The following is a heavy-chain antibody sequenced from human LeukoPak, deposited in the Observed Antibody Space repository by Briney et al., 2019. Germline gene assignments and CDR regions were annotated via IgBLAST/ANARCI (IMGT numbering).Heavy chain of an antibody. CDR1: GFTFSSYS. CDR2: ISSSSSYI. J-gene: IGHJ3*02. D-gene: IGHD3-9*01. CDR3: ARDKSPYYDILTGYGDAFDI. Sequence: KPGGSLRLSCAASGFTFSSYSMNWVRQAPGKGLEWFSSISSSSSYIYYADSVKGRFTISRDNAKNSLYLQMNSLRAEDTAVYYCARDKSPYYDILTGYGDAFDIWGQGTMVTVSS. V-gene: IGHV3-21*01.